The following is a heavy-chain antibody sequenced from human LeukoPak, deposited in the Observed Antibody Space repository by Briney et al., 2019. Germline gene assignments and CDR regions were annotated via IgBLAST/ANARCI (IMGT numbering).Heavy chain of an antibody. CDR3: ARSDYTDY. CDR1: GFTFSSYW. Sequence: GGSLRLSCAASGFTFSSYWMHWVRQAPGKGLVWVSRIKGDGSSPTYADSVKGRFTISRDNAKNALYLQMNSLRADDTAVYYYARSDYTDYWGQGTLVTVSS. V-gene: IGHV3-74*01. J-gene: IGHJ4*02. D-gene: IGHD3-3*01. CDR2: IKGDGSSP.